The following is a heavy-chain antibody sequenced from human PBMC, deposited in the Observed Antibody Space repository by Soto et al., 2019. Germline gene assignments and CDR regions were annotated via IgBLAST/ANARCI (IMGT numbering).Heavy chain of an antibody. J-gene: IGHJ4*02. Sequence: PSETLSITCTVSGFSVSSTYWGWVRQSPGKGLEWIGYVYSSGSTIYSPSLRSRITISVDPSKNQFSLRLRSVTAADTAVYYCARITYSSASFDYWGQGNLVTVSS. CDR1: GFSVSSTY. V-gene: IGHV4-59*02. CDR3: ARITYSSASFDY. D-gene: IGHD6-19*01. CDR2: VYSSGST.